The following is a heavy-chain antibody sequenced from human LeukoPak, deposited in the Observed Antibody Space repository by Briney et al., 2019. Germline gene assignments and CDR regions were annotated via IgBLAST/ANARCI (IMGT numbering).Heavy chain of an antibody. CDR2: IYTSGST. CDR1: GGSISNYY. CDR3: AGYYDSSGYHRTFDI. V-gene: IGHV4-4*07. J-gene: IGHJ3*02. Sequence: SETLSLTCTVSGGSISNYYWSWIRQPAGKGLEWIGRIYTSGSTNYNPSLKSRVTLSVDTPKNQFSLKLSSVTAADTAMYYCAGYYDSSGYHRTFDIWGQGTMVTVSS. D-gene: IGHD3-22*01.